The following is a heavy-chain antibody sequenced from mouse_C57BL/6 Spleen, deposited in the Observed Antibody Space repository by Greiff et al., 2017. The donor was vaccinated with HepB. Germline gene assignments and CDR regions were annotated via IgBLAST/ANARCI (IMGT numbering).Heavy chain of an antibody. V-gene: IGHV1-42*01. CDR3: ARGRYYYGSSSYAMDY. CDR2: INPSTGGT. CDR1: GYSFTGYY. Sequence: VQLQQSGPELVKPGASVKISCKASGYSFTGYYMNWVKQSPERSLEWIGEINPSTGGTTYNQKFKAKATLTVDKSSSTAYMQLKSLTSEDSAVYYCARGRYYYGSSSYAMDYWGQGTSVTVSS. J-gene: IGHJ4*01. D-gene: IGHD1-1*01.